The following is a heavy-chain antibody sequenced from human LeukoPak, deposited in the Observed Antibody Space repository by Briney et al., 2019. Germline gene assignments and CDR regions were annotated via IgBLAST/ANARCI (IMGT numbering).Heavy chain of an antibody. CDR1: GFTFGDYA. CDR2: IRSKAYGGTT. J-gene: IGHJ4*02. D-gene: IGHD5-12*01. CDR3: TRGLSGYSGYDPTGGALDY. Sequence: GGSLRLSCTASGFTFGDYAMSRFRQAPGKGLEWVGFIRSKAYGGTTEYAASVKGRFTISRDDSKSIAYLQMNSLKTEDTAVYYCTRGLSGYSGYDPTGGALDYWGQGTLVTVSS. V-gene: IGHV3-49*03.